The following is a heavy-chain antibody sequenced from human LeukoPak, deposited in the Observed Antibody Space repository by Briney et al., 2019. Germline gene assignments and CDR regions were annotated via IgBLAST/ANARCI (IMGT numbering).Heavy chain of an antibody. J-gene: IGHJ6*03. Sequence: PGGSLRLSCTASGFTFNLYAMTWVRQAPGKGLEWVSAITGSGGSTYYADSVKGRFTISRDNAKNSLYLQMNSLRAEDTAVYYCSRGYSYGYRLYYMDVWVKGTTVTISS. CDR1: GFTFNLYA. CDR2: ITGSGGST. D-gene: IGHD5-18*01. CDR3: SRGYSYGYRLYYMDV. V-gene: IGHV3-23*01.